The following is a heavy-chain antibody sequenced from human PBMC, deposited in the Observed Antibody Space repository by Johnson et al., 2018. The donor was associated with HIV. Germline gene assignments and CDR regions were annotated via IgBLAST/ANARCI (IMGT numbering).Heavy chain of an antibody. Sequence: VQLVESGGDLIQPGGSLRLSCAASGFTVSSNYMSWVRQAPGKGLEWVSVIYSAGSTYYADSVTGRFTISRDNSKNKPYLQMHSLRAEDTAVYYCARDSQGEIDDAFDIWGQGTMVTVSS. J-gene: IGHJ3*02. V-gene: IGHV3-66*03. D-gene: IGHD3-16*01. CDR1: GFTVSSNY. CDR3: ARDSQGEIDDAFDI. CDR2: IYSAGST.